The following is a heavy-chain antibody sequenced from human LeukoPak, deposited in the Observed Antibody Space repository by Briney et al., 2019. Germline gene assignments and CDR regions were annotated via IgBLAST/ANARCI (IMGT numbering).Heavy chain of an antibody. V-gene: IGHV4-39*02. CDR1: GGSISSSSYN. Sequence: PSETLSLTCTVSGGSISSSSYNWGWIRQPPGKGLEWIGSIYYSGSTYYNPSLKSRVTISVDTSKNQFSLKLSSVTAADTAVYYCATESFDYMDVWGKGTTVTVSS. CDR2: IYYSGST. J-gene: IGHJ6*03. CDR3: ATESFDYMDV.